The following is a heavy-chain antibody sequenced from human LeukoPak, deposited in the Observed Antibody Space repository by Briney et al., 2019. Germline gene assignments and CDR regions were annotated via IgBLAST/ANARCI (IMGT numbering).Heavy chain of an antibody. CDR1: AFTVSSNY. CDR3: ARDHSGSYQRAFDI. J-gene: IGHJ3*02. V-gene: IGHV3-66*02. D-gene: IGHD1-26*01. CDR2: IYGGGST. Sequence: GGSLRLSCAVSAFTVSSNYVSWVGQAPGRGLEWVSVIYGGGSTNYADSVKGRFTISRDNSKNTLYLQMNSLRAEDTAVYYCARDHSGSYQRAFDIWGQGTMVTVSS.